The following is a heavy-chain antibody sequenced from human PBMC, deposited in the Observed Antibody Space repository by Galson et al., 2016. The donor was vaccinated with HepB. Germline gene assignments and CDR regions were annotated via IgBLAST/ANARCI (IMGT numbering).Heavy chain of an antibody. Sequence: SETLSLTCGVDGGSFNAYYWSWIRQPPGKGLEWIGEINHSGDTKYNPSLKSRVTLSVDTPKNQFSLELTSMTAADTAVYYCAGVVVAATNWFDPWGQGTLVTVSS. CDR3: AGVVVAATNWFDP. V-gene: IGHV4-34*01. CDR2: INHSGDT. CDR1: GGSFNAYY. D-gene: IGHD2-15*01. J-gene: IGHJ5*02.